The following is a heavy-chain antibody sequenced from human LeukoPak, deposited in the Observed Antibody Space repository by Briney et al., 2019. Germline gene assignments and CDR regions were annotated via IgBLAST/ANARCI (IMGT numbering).Heavy chain of an antibody. CDR3: ARATQVGATHFDY. J-gene: IGHJ4*02. CDR1: GYTFSNYA. Sequence: ASVKVSCKASGYTFSNYAMHWVRQAPGQRLEWMGWINAGSGNTKYSQKFQGRVTITRDTSASTAYMELSSLRSEDTAVYYCARATQVGATHFDYWGQGTLVTVSS. V-gene: IGHV1-3*01. D-gene: IGHD1-26*01. CDR2: INAGSGNT.